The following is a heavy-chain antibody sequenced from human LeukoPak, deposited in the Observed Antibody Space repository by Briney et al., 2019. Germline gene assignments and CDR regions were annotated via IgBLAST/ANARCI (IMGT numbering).Heavy chain of an antibody. V-gene: IGHV3-30*02. CDR2: IWYDGSNK. CDR3: APKPGITMVRGVISTYPLIDY. Sequence: GGSLRLSCAASGFTFSSYGMHWVRQARGKGLEWVAVIWYDGSNKYYADSVKGRFTVSRDNSKNTLYLQMNSLRAEDTAVYYCAPKPGITMVRGVISTYPLIDYWGQGTLVTVSS. J-gene: IGHJ4*02. D-gene: IGHD3-10*01. CDR1: GFTFSSYG.